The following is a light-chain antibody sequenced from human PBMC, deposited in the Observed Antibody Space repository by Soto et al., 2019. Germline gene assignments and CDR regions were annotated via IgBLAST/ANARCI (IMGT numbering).Light chain of an antibody. J-gene: IGKJ3*01. CDR2: GAS. CDR3: QQFGGSPLFT. V-gene: IGKV3-20*01. Sequence: VLTQSPGTLSLSPGERSTVSCSASQSVSSSPFAWYQQKPGQAPRLLIFGASSRATGIPDRFSGSGSGTDFTLTISRLEPEDFAVYYCQQFGGSPLFTFGPGTKVDIK. CDR1: QSVSSSP.